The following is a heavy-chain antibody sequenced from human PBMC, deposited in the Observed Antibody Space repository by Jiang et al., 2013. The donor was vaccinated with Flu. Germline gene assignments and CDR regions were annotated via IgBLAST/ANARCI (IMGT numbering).Heavy chain of an antibody. Sequence: VQLLESGGGLIQPGGSLRLSCAASGFTVSRNQMSWVRQAPGKGLEWVSIIYTGGTTYYADSVKGRFTISRDNSKNTLYLQMNSLRPDDTAMYYCARDGDYGDPFDYWGQGTLVTVSS. CDR3: ARDGDYGDPFDY. V-gene: IGHV3-53*01. CDR2: IYTGGTT. CDR1: GFTVSRNQ. D-gene: IGHD4-17*01. J-gene: IGHJ4*02.